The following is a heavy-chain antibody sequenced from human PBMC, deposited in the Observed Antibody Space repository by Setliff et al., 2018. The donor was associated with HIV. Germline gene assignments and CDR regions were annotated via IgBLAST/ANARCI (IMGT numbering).Heavy chain of an antibody. D-gene: IGHD5-12*01. CDR1: GFTFSDCS. J-gene: IGHJ4*02. CDR3: ARAVHSGYDAFDY. V-gene: IGHV3-48*01. CDR2: ITSTGSTI. Sequence: PGGSLRLSCAASGFTFSDCSRNWVRQAPGKGLEWISYITSTGSTIFYADSVKGRFTISRDNDKNSVHLQMTSLRAEDTAVYYCARAVHSGYDAFDYWGQGTLVTVSS.